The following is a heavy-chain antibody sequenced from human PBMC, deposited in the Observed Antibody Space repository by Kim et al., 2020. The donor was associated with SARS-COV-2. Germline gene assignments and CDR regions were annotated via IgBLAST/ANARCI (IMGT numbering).Heavy chain of an antibody. J-gene: IGHJ6*02. Sequence: GGSLRLSCAASGFTFSSYSMNWVRQAPGKGLEWVSSISSSSSYIYYADSVKGRFTISRDNAKNSLYLQMNSLRAEDTAVYYCARDDSSGYSGGGMDVWGQGTTVTVSS. D-gene: IGHD3-22*01. V-gene: IGHV3-21*01. CDR2: ISSSSSYI. CDR3: ARDDSSGYSGGGMDV. CDR1: GFTFSSYS.